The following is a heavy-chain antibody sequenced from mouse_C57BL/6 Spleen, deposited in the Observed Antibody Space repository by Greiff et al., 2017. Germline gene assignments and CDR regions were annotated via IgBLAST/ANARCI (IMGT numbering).Heavy chain of an antibody. Sequence: QVQLQQSGAELMKPGASVKLSCKATGYTFTGYWIEWVKQRPGHGLEWIGEILPGSGSTNYNEKFKGKATFTADTSSNTAYMQLSGLTTEDSANYYCARGATAAMDYWGQGTSVTVSS. CDR3: ARGATAAMDY. J-gene: IGHJ4*01. D-gene: IGHD1-2*01. CDR1: GYTFTGYW. V-gene: IGHV1-9*01. CDR2: ILPGSGST.